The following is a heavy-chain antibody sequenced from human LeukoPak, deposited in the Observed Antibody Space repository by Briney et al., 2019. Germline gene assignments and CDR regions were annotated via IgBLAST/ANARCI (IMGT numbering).Heavy chain of an antibody. CDR3: ARDRGIRDVAVVAATLTN. J-gene: IGHJ4*02. V-gene: IGHV1-2*02. CDR1: GYTFTGYC. D-gene: IGHD2-15*01. Sequence: GASVKGSCKASGYTFTGYCMHWVRQAPGQGLEWMGWINPNSGGTNYAQKFQGRVTMTRGTSISTAYMELSRLRSDDTAVYYCARDRGIRDVAVVAATLTNWGQGTLVTVSS. CDR2: INPNSGGT.